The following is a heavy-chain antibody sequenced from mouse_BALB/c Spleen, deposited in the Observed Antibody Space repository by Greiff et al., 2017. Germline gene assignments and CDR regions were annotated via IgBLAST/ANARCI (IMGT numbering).Heavy chain of an antibody. V-gene: IGHV5-17*02. CDR3: ARSDGYYYAMDY. D-gene: IGHD2-3*01. Sequence: DVKLQESGGGLVQPGGSRKLSCAASGFTFSSFGMHWVRQAPEKGLEWVAYISSGSSTIYYADTVKGRFTISRDNPKNTLFLQMTSLRSEDTAMYYCARSDGYYYAMDYWGQGTSVTVSS. J-gene: IGHJ4*01. CDR1: GFTFSSFG. CDR2: ISSGSSTI.